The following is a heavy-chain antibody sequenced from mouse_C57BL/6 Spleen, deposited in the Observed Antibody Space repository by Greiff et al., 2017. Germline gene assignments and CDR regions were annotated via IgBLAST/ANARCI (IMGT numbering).Heavy chain of an antibody. D-gene: IGHD1-1*01. CDR2: ISSCSSTI. CDR1: GFTFSDYG. CDR3: AGYGSSLDY. V-gene: IGHV5-17*01. Sequence: EVQLVESGGGLVKPGGSLKLSCAASGFTFSDYGMHWVRQAPEKGLEWVAYISSCSSTICYADTVKGRFTISSDNAKNTLFLQMTSLRSEDTAMYYCAGYGSSLDYWGQGASVTVSS. J-gene: IGHJ4*01.